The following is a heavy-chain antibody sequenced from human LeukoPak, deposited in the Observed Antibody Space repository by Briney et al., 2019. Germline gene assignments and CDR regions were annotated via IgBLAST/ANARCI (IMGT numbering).Heavy chain of an antibody. CDR2: INPNSGGT. CDR3: ARGSPWSSSWSVLGY. Sequence: ASVKVSCKASGYTFTGYYMHWVRQAPGQGLEWMGWINPNSGGTNYAQKFQGRVTMTRDTSISTAYMELSRLRSDDTAVYYCARGSPWSSSWSVLGYWGQGTLVTVSS. D-gene: IGHD6-6*01. CDR1: GYTFTGYY. J-gene: IGHJ4*02. V-gene: IGHV1-2*02.